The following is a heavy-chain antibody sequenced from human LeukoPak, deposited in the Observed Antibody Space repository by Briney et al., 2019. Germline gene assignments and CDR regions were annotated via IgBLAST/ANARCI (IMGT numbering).Heavy chain of an antibody. CDR2: IYYSGST. V-gene: IGHV4-39*07. CDR3: ARVDQRYSLDY. D-gene: IGHD3-9*01. J-gene: IGHJ4*02. Sequence: SETLSLTCTVSGGSISSSSYYWGWIRQPPGKGLEWIGSIYYSGSTYYNPSLKSRVTISVDTSKNQFSLKLSSVTAADTAVYYCARVDQRYSLDYWGQGTLVTVSS. CDR1: GGSISSSSYY.